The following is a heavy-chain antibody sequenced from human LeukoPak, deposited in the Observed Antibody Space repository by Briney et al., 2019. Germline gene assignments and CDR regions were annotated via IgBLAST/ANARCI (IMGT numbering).Heavy chain of an antibody. Sequence: GGSLRLSCAASGFTFSSYAMHWVRQAPGKGLEWVAVVSYDGSNKYYADSVKGRFTISRDNSKNTLYLQMNSLRAEDTAVYYCARGEGFFQTDQQWLAQRGLDYWGQGTLVTVSS. D-gene: IGHD6-19*01. CDR2: VSYDGSNK. CDR1: GFTFSSYA. CDR3: ARGEGFFQTDQQWLAQRGLDY. V-gene: IGHV3-30-3*01. J-gene: IGHJ4*02.